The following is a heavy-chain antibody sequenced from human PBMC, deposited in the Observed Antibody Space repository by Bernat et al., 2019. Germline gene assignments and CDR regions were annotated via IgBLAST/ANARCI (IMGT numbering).Heavy chain of an antibody. V-gene: IGHV1-18*01. CDR3: ARETMTTVSRGVGY. J-gene: IGHJ4*03. CDR1: GYSSSSYG. Sequence: QVQLVQSGAEVKKPVASVKVSCKASGYSSSSYGLSWVRQAPGQGLEWMGWISAYNGNTNYAQTLQGRVTMTTDTSTRTAYMELRSLRSDDTAVYYCARETMTTVSRGVGYWGQGTLVNGSS. D-gene: IGHD4-17*01. CDR2: ISAYNGNT.